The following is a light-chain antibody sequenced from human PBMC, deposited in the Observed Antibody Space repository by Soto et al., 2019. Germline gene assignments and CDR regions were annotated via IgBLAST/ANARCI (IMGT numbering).Light chain of an antibody. CDR1: QTISSW. CDR3: QHYNSYSEA. V-gene: IGKV1-5*03. CDR2: KAS. J-gene: IGKJ1*01. Sequence: DIQMTQSPSTLSGSVGDSVTITCRASQTISSWLAWYQQKPGKAPKLLIYKASTLKSGVPSRFSGSGSGTEFTLTISSLQPDDFATYYCQHYNSYSEAFGQGTTVDIK.